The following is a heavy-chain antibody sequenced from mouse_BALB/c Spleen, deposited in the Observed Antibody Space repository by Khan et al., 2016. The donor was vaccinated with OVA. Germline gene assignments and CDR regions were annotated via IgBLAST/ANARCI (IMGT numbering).Heavy chain of an antibody. CDR2: INSEGDYI. D-gene: IGHD1-1*01. CDR3: ARHNYGPFAY. Sequence: LVESGGDLVKPGGSLKLSCAASGFTFSTFAMSWVRQTPEKRLEWVATINSEGDYIYYPDSVKGRFTISRDNAKNTLYLQMSSLRSEDTAMYYCARHNYGPFAYWGQGTLVTVSA. J-gene: IGHJ3*01. V-gene: IGHV5-9-3*01. CDR1: GFTFSTFA.